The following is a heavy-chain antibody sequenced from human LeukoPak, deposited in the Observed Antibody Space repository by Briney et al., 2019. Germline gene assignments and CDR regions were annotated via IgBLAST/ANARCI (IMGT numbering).Heavy chain of an antibody. CDR2: IYTSGST. D-gene: IGHD2-21*02. CDR1: GGSISSYY. Sequence: SETLSPTCTVSGGSISSYYWSWIRQPAGKGLEWIGRIYTSGSTNYNPSLKSRVTMSVDTSKNQFSLKLSSVTAADTAVYYCARDNVVVTAIPFDYWGQGTLVTVSS. CDR3: ARDNVVVTAIPFDY. J-gene: IGHJ4*02. V-gene: IGHV4-4*07.